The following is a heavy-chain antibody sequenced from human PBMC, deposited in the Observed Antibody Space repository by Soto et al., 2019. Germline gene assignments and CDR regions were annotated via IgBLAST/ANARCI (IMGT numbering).Heavy chain of an antibody. CDR3: TAGDSSGYYAFDI. J-gene: IGHJ3*02. D-gene: IGHD3-22*01. CDR2: IKSKTDGGTT. Sequence: LSLTCAASGFTFSNAWMSWVRQAPGKGLEWVGRIKSKTDGGTTDYAAPVKGRFTISRDDSKNTLYLQMNSLKTEDTAVYYCTAGDSSGYYAFDIWGQGTMVTVSS. V-gene: IGHV3-15*01. CDR1: GFTFSNAW.